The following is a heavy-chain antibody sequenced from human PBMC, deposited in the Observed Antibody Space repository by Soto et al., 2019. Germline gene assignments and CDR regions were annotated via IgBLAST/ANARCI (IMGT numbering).Heavy chain of an antibody. D-gene: IGHD3-10*01. V-gene: IGHV1-69*13. J-gene: IGHJ6*02. Sequence: SVKVSCKASGGTFSSYAISWVRQAPGQGLEWMGGIIPIFGTANYAQKFQGRVTITADESTSTAYMELSSLRSEDTAVYYCARDQRLYGSGIYIYGMDVWGQGTTVTVSS. CDR2: IIPIFGTA. CDR3: ARDQRLYGSGIYIYGMDV. CDR1: GGTFSSYA.